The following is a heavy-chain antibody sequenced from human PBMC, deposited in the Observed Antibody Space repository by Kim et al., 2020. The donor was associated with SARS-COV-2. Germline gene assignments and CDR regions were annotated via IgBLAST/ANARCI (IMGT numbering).Heavy chain of an antibody. J-gene: IGHJ6*03. CDR3: ARDEQHTLHDFWNAQGPVYCMDV. CDR2: INSISSYI. Sequence: GGSLRLSCEASGFPLSEYTMNWVRQAPGKGLEWVSSINSISSYIHYADSVEGRFTISRDNARNSLFLQMDSLRPEDTAVYHCARDEQHTLHDFWNAQGPVYCMDVWGKGTTVTVS. V-gene: IGHV3-21*01. D-gene: IGHD3-3*01. CDR1: GFPLSEYT.